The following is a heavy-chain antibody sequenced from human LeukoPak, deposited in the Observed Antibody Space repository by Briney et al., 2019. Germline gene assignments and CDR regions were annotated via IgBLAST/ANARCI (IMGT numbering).Heavy chain of an antibody. Sequence: SETLSLTCTVSGGSISSYYWSWIRQPPGKGLEWIGYIYYSGSTNYNPSLKSRVTISVDTSKNQFSLKLTSVTAADTAVYYCARGTLARATLWGQGTLVTVSS. CDR1: GGSISSYY. D-gene: IGHD1-26*01. CDR2: IYYSGST. V-gene: IGHV4-59*01. CDR3: ARGTLARATL. J-gene: IGHJ4*02.